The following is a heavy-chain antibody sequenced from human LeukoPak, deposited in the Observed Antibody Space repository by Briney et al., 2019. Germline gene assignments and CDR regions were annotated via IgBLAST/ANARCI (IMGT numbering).Heavy chain of an antibody. CDR3: ARPLMDV. Sequence: ASVKVSCKASGYTFTSYGISWVRQAPGQGLEWMGWINAGNGNTKYSQKFQGRVTITRDTSASTAYMELSSLRSEDTAVYYCARPLMDVWGQGTTVTVSS. CDR1: GYTFTSYG. CDR2: INAGNGNT. V-gene: IGHV1-3*01. J-gene: IGHJ6*02.